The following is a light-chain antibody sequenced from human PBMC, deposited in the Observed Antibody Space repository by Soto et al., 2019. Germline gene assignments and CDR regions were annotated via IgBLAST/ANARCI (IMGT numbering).Light chain of an antibody. CDR3: CSYASTGTYV. CDR2: EGT. V-gene: IGLV2-23*01. J-gene: IGLJ1*01. Sequence: QSALTQPASVSGSPGQSIAISCTGTSSDVGNYNLVSWYQQHSGKAPKLMIYEGTKRPSGVSDRFCGSKSGNTASLTISGLQAEDEADYYCCSYASTGTYVFGTGTKVTVL. CDR1: SSDVGNYNL.